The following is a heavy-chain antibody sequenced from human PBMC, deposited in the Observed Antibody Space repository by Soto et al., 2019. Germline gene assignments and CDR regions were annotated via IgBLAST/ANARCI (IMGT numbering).Heavy chain of an antibody. J-gene: IGHJ4*02. CDR2: ISYDGSNK. V-gene: IGHV3-30-3*01. Sequence: GGSLRLSCAASGFTFSSYAMHWVRQAPGKGLEWVAVISYDGSNKYYADSVKGRFTISRDNSKNTLYLQMNSLRAEDTAVYYCASSMNYYGSGSYYFFDYWGQGTLVTVSS. CDR1: GFTFSSYA. D-gene: IGHD3-10*01. CDR3: ASSMNYYGSGSYYFFDY.